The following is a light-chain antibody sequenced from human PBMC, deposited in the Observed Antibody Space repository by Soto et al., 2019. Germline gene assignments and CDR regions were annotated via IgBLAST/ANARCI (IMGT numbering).Light chain of an antibody. V-gene: IGKV3-20*01. Sequence: EVVLTQSPGTLSLSPGEGATLSCRASQSVSSSYLAWYQQKAGQAPRLLIFGASSRASGIPDRFSGSGSGTDFTLTISRPEPEDFAMYYCQQYGSSPLTFGGGTKVEIK. J-gene: IGKJ4*01. CDR3: QQYGSSPLT. CDR1: QSVSSSY. CDR2: GAS.